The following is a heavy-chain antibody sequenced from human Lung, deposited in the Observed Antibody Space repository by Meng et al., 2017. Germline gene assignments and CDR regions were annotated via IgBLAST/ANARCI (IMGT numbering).Heavy chain of an antibody. Sequence: QVLRTQWGAGLLKPSETLALTCVVSGGFFSDYYWSWIRQPPGKGLEWIGEINHSGSTNYNPSLESRATISVDTSQNNLSLKLSSVTAADSAVYYCARGPTTMAHDFDYWGQGTLVTVSS. V-gene: IGHV4-34*01. CDR1: GGFFSDYY. D-gene: IGHD4-11*01. CDR2: INHSGST. J-gene: IGHJ4*02. CDR3: ARGPTTMAHDFDY.